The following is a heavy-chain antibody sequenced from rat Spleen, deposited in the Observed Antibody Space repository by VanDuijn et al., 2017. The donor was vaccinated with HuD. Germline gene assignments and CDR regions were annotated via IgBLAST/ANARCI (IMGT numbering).Heavy chain of an antibody. Sequence: EVQLVESGGGLVQPGRSLKLSCATSGFTFSDYYMAWVRQAPTKGLDWVATISYDGSTTYYRDSVKGRFTISRDNGKTTLYLGMDSLRSEDTATYYCATPDFWGPGTTVTVSS. CDR2: ISYDGSTT. V-gene: IGHV5S10*01. CDR1: GFTFSDYY. CDR3: ATPDF. J-gene: IGHJ1*01.